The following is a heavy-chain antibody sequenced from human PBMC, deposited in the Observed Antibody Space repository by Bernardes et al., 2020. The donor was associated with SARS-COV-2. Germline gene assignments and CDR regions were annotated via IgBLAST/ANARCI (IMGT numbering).Heavy chain of an antibody. Sequence: GGSLRLSCAASGYTFSSYAITWVRQAPGKGLEWVSAISCSAGSTYYADSLKGRFTISRDNSKNTLYLQMNSLRAEDTAVYYCARSRDYGDFGGILRGYYFDYWGQGTLVTVSS. CDR2: ISCSAGST. D-gene: IGHD4-17*01. CDR3: ARSRDYGDFGGILRGYYFDY. V-gene: IGHV3-23*01. J-gene: IGHJ4*02. CDR1: GYTFSSYA.